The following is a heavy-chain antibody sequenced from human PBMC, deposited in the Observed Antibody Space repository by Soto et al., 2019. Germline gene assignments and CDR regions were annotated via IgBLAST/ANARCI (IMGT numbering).Heavy chain of an antibody. D-gene: IGHD6-6*01. V-gene: IGHV3-33*01. Sequence: QVQLVESGGGVVQPGRSLRLSCAASGFAFSNYGMHWVRQTPGKGLEGVELIWYDGSNKYYADSVKGRFTISRDNSKNTLYLQMHSLRAEDTAVYFCAGSPPGVAGRYYFDFWGQGTLVTVSS. CDR3: AGSPPGVAGRYYFDF. CDR1: GFAFSNYG. CDR2: IWYDGSNK. J-gene: IGHJ4*02.